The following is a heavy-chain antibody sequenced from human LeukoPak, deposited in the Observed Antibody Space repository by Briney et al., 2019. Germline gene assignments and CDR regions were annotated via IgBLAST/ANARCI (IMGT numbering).Heavy chain of an antibody. CDR3: ARVKQWLVPSDAFDI. J-gene: IGHJ3*02. CDR2: IIPIFGTA. CDR1: GGTFSSYA. Sequence: SVKVSCTASGGTFSSYAISWVRQAPGRGLEWMGGIIPIFGTANYAQKFQGRVTITADESTSTAYMELSSLRSEDTAVYYCARVKQWLVPSDAFDIWGQGTMVTVSS. V-gene: IGHV1-69*01. D-gene: IGHD6-19*01.